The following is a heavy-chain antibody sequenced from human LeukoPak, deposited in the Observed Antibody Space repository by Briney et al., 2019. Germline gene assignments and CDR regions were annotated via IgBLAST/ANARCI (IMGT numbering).Heavy chain of an antibody. CDR2: IYYSGST. J-gene: IGHJ4*02. V-gene: IGHV4-39*01. Sequence: SETLSLTCAVYGGSFSSYYWGWIRQPPGKGLEWIGSIYYSGSTYYNPSLKSRVTISVDTSKNQFSLKLSSVTAADTAVYYCARRSQGPYCSSTSCYPGPAYYFDYWGQGTLVTVSS. CDR1: GGSFSSYY. D-gene: IGHD2-2*01. CDR3: ARRSQGPYCSSTSCYPGPAYYFDY.